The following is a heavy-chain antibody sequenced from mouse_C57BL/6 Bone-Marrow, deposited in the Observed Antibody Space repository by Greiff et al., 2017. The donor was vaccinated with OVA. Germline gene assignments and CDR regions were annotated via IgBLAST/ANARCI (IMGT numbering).Heavy chain of an antibody. CDR1: GFTFSDYY. D-gene: IGHD1-2*01. J-gene: IGHJ4*01. Sequence: EVKLVESEGGLVQPGSSMKLSCTASGFTFSDYYMAWVRQAPEKGLEWVANINYDGSSTYYLDSLKSRFIISRDNAKNILYLQMSSLKSEDTATYYCARGYYGDYYAMDYWGQGTSVTVSS. CDR3: ARGYYGDYYAMDY. V-gene: IGHV5-16*01. CDR2: INYDGSST.